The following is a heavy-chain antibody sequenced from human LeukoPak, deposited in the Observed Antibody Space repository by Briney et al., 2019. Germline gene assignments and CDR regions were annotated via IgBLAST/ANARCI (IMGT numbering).Heavy chain of an antibody. J-gene: IGHJ4*02. CDR3: AREDY. V-gene: IGHV1-69*05. CDR2: IIPIFGTA. Sequence: XAPGQGLEWMGGIIPIFGTANYAQKFQGRVTITTDESTSTAYMELSSLRSEDTAVYYCAREDYWGQGTLVTVSS.